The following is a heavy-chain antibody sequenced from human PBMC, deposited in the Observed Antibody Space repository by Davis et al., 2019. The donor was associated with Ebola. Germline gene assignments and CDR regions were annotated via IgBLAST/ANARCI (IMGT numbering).Heavy chain of an antibody. CDR1: GYSFTSYW. Sequence: GESLKISCKGSGYSFTSYWISWVRQMPGKGLEWMGRIDPSDSYTNYSPSFKGHVTISADKSISTAYLQWSSLKASDTAMYYCASNTRYYYYGMDVWGQGTTVTVSS. CDR3: ASNTRYYYYGMDV. V-gene: IGHV5-10-1*01. J-gene: IGHJ6*02. CDR2: IDPSDSYT.